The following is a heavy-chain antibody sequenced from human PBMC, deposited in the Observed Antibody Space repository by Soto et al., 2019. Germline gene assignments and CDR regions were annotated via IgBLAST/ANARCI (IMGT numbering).Heavy chain of an antibody. CDR2: ISVSGGNT. D-gene: IGHD1-26*01. CDR1: GFTFTSYG. Sequence: GGSLRLSCVGSGFTFTSYGMSWVRQAPGKGLEWVSFISVSGGNTYYADSVKGRFTISKDNSKNTLYLQMDNLRAEDSATYYCAKDKSGSYFPYHWFDPWGQGTLVTVSS. V-gene: IGHV3-23*01. J-gene: IGHJ5*02. CDR3: AKDKSGSYFPYHWFDP.